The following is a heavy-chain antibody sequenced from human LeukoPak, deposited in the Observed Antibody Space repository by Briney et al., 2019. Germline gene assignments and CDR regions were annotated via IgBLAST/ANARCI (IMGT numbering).Heavy chain of an antibody. CDR2: VYYDGTS. CDR1: GGSINSHSYY. V-gene: IGHV4-39*01. J-gene: IGHJ4*02. Sequence: SETLSLTCTVSGGSINSHSYYWGWIRQPPGKGLEWIGSVYYDGTSYSNPSLKSRVAVFVDTSRDQFSLDLSFVTAADTALYYCVRHISTNTGYFDSCGQETLVSASS. CDR3: VRHISTNTGYFDS. D-gene: IGHD5-24*01.